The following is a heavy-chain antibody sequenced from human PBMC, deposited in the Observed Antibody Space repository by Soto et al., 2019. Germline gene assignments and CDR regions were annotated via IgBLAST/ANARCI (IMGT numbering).Heavy chain of an antibody. D-gene: IGHD5-18*01. CDR1: GFTFSSYS. V-gene: IGHV3-21*01. J-gene: IGHJ3*02. CDR2: ISSSSSYI. CDR3: ARDQGRTAMVTGHAFDI. Sequence: GGSLRLSCAASGFTFSSYSMNWVRQAPGKGLEWVSSISSSSSYIYYADSVKGRFTISRDNSKNTLYLQMNSLRAEDTAVYYCARDQGRTAMVTGHAFDIWGQGTMVTVSS.